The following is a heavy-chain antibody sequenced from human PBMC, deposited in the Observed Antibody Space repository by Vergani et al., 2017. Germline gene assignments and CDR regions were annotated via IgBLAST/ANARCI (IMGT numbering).Heavy chain of an antibody. CDR2: IYYSGRT. Sequence: QVQLQESGPGLVKPSQILFLTCTVSGGSISSGGYYWSWIRQHPGKGLEWIGYIYYSGRTYYNPSLKSRLTISVDTSKKQFSLKLSSVTAADTAVYYCARAXPQFDLYSYYYMDVWGKGTTATVSS. CDR1: GGSISSGGYY. CDR3: ARAXPQFDLYSYYYMDV. J-gene: IGHJ6*03. D-gene: IGHD3-9*01. V-gene: IGHV4-31*03.